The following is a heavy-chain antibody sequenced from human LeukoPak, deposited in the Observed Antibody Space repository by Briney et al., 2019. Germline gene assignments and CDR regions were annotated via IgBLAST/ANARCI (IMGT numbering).Heavy chain of an antibody. CDR3: ARGPPNWGFDS. J-gene: IGHJ4*02. Sequence: DSGKISCKASGYTFTSYDLNWVRRATGQGLEWMGWMSPASGNTGYAQEFQGRVTMTRDTSVSTAYMELNSLRSEDTAVYYCARGPPNWGFDSWGQGTLVTVSS. V-gene: IGHV1-8*01. D-gene: IGHD7-27*01. CDR2: MSPASGNT. CDR1: GYTFTSYD.